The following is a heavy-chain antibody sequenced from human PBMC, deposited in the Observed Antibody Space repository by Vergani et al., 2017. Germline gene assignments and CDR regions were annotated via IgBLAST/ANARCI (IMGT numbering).Heavy chain of an antibody. CDR2: IHRSRST. CDR1: GGSISSDNW. D-gene: IGHD3-10*01. Sequence: QVQLQQWGPGLVTPSGTLSLTCAVYGGSISSDNWWNWVRQAPGKGLQWIGEIHRSRSTNYNPSLKSRVTISVDTSKNQFSLKLSSVTAADTAVYYCARGNYYGSGSYYRVKKYFDYWGQGTLVTVSS. V-gene: IGHV4-4*02. J-gene: IGHJ4*02. CDR3: ARGNYYGSGSYYRVKKYFDY.